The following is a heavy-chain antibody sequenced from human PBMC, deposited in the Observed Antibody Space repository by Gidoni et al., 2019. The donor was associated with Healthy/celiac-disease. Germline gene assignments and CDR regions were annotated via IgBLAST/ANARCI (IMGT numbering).Heavy chain of an antibody. V-gene: IGHV3-11*05. D-gene: IGHD3-10*01. CDR1: GFTFSDYF. CDR2: ISSSSSYT. Sequence: QVQLVESGGGLVKPGGSVRLSCAASGFTFSDYFMSWTRQAPGKGLEWVSYISSSSSYTNYADSVKGRFTISRDNAKNSLYLQMNSLRAEDTAVYYCARAPINYYGSGRRDYYYYYMDVWGKGTTVTVSS. J-gene: IGHJ6*03. CDR3: ARAPINYYGSGRRDYYYYYMDV.